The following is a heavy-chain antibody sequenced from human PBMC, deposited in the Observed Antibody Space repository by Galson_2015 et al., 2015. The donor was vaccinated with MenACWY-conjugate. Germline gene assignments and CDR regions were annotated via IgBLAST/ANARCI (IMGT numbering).Heavy chain of an antibody. CDR3: TTDYYDSSGYYFGAFDI. D-gene: IGHD3-22*01. V-gene: IGHV3-15*01. Sequence: SLRLSCAASGFTFSNAWMSWVRQAPGKGLEWVGRIKSKTDGGTTDYAAPVKGRFTISRDDSKNTLYLQMNSLKTEDTAVYYCTTDYYDSSGYYFGAFDIWGQGTMVTVSS. CDR1: GFTFSNAW. CDR2: IKSKTDGGTT. J-gene: IGHJ3*02.